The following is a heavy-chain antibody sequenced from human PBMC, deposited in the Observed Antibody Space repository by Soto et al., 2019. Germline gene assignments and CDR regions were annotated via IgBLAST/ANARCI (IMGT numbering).Heavy chain of an antibody. J-gene: IGHJ3*02. Sequence: GVSLRLSCAASGFTFSRNAIHWVRQAPGKGLEWVAVVSFDGSNKYYADSVKGRFTISRDNSKNTLDLQMNSLTAEETAVYYCASDYCSSTSCPSGHGFDIWGQGTMVTVSS. CDR1: GFTFSRNA. CDR3: ASDYCSSTSCPSGHGFDI. V-gene: IGHV3-30-3*01. CDR2: VSFDGSNK. D-gene: IGHD2-2*01.